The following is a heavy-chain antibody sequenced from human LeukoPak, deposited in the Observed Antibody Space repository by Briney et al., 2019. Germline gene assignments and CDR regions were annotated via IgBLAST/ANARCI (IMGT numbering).Heavy chain of an antibody. D-gene: IGHD6-19*01. CDR1: GYSISSGYY. CDR2: IYHSGST. V-gene: IGHV4-38-2*02. J-gene: IGHJ5*02. CDR3: ARIPGVGYSSGWYRFDP. Sequence: SETLSLTCTVSGYSISSGYYWGWIRQPPGKGLEWIGSIYHSGSTYYNPSLKSRGTVSVDTSKNQFSLKLSSVTAADTAVYYCARIPGVGYSSGWYRFDPWGQGALVTVSS.